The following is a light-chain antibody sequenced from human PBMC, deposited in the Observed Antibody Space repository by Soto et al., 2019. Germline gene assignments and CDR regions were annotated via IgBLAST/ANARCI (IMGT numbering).Light chain of an antibody. CDR1: QSISRR. J-gene: IGKJ1*01. CDR2: DAS. CDR3: QHYNSYSEA. Sequence: DIQMTQSPSSLSASVGDRVTITCRARQSISRRLAWYQQKPGKAPKVLIYDASSMESGVPSRFSGSGSGTEFTLTISSLQPDDFATYYCQHYNSYSEAFGQGTKVDI. V-gene: IGKV1-5*01.